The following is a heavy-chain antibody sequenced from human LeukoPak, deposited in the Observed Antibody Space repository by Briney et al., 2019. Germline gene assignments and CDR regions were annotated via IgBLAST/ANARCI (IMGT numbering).Heavy chain of an antibody. Sequence: SETLSLTCTVSGDSITSYYWNWVRQSPEKGLEWIGYIHHTGKNYYNPSLKSRITMSVDTSKSQFFLKLSSVTAADTAVYYCAKWHERLLAFDSWGQGTLVTVSS. D-gene: IGHD1-1*01. CDR1: GDSITSYY. J-gene: IGHJ4*02. CDR2: IHHTGKN. V-gene: IGHV4-59*01. CDR3: AKWHERLLAFDS.